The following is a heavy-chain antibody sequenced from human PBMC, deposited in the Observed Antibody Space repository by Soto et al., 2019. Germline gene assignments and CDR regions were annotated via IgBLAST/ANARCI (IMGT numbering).Heavy chain of an antibody. CDR1: GGTFSSYA. CDR2: IIPIFGTA. D-gene: IGHD1-26*01. Sequence: SVKVSCKASGGTFSSYAISWVRQAPGQGLEWMGGIIPIFGTANYAQKFQGRVTITADESTSTAYMELSSLRSEDTAVYYCARVVGDMGWFDPWGQGTLVTVSS. V-gene: IGHV1-69*13. CDR3: ARVVGDMGWFDP. J-gene: IGHJ5*02.